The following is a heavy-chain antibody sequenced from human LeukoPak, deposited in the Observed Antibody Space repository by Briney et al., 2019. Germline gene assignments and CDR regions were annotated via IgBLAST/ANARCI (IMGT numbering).Heavy chain of an antibody. CDR2: ISSSSTTI. CDR1: GFTLRSYN. D-gene: IGHD5-12*01. CDR3: ARSRGSDY. V-gene: IGHV3-48*02. Sequence: QPGGSLRLSCAASGFTLRSYNMNWVRPAPGKGLEWVSYISSSSTTIYYADSVKGRFTISRDNAKNSLYLQMHRLRDEDTAVYYCARSRGSDYWGQGTLVTVSS. J-gene: IGHJ4*02.